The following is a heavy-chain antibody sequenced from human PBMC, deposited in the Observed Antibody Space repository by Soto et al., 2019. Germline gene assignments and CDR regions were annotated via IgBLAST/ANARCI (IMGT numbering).Heavy chain of an antibody. CDR3: ARHSGYDYVFAY. D-gene: IGHD5-12*01. CDR2: INPNNGDT. Sequence: QVQLVQSGAEVKKPGASVKVSCKASGYTFTGYYIHWVRQAPGQGLEWMGWINPNNGDTNYARKLQGRVTMTRDTSTSTAYMEMSSLTFDDTAVYYCARHSGYDYVFAYWGQGTLVTVSS. CDR1: GYTFTGYY. V-gene: IGHV1-2*02. J-gene: IGHJ4*02.